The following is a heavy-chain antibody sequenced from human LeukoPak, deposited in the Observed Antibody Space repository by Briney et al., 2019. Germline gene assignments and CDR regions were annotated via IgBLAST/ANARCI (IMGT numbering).Heavy chain of an antibody. Sequence: GGSLRLSCAASGFTFDDYAMHWVRQAPGKGLEWVAVISYDGSNKYYADSVKGRFTISRDNSKNTLYLQMNSLRAEDTAVYYCAKTYYYDSSGYFRDAFDIWGQGTMVTVSS. V-gene: IGHV3-30*18. CDR1: GFTFDDYA. CDR2: ISYDGSNK. J-gene: IGHJ3*02. CDR3: AKTYYYDSSGYFRDAFDI. D-gene: IGHD3-22*01.